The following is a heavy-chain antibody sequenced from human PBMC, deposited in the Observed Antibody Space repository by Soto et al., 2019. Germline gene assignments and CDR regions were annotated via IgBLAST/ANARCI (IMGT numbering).Heavy chain of an antibody. Sequence: GGSLRLSCAASGFTFSSYGMHGVRQAPGKGLEWVAVISYDGSNKYYADSVKGRFTISRDNSKNTLYLQMNSLRAEDTAVYYCARDDEGYYYDSSGYYPTAPYYYYGMDVWGQGTTVTVSS. V-gene: IGHV3-30*03. D-gene: IGHD3-22*01. J-gene: IGHJ6*02. CDR1: GFTFSSYG. CDR2: ISYDGSNK. CDR3: ARDDEGYYYDSSGYYPTAPYYYYGMDV.